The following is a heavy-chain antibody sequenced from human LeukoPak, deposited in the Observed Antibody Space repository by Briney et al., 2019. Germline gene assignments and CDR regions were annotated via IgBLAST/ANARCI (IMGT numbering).Heavy chain of an antibody. CDR3: ARVRAVAGTADY. V-gene: IGHV3-7*01. J-gene: IGHJ4*02. CDR1: RFTFSSYW. D-gene: IGHD6-19*01. Sequence: QAGGSLRLSCAASRFTFSSYWMSWVRQAPGKGLEWVANIKQDGSEKYYVDSVKGRFTISRDNAKNSLYLQMNSLRAEDTAVYYCARVRAVAGTADYWGQGTLVTVSS. CDR2: IKQDGSEK.